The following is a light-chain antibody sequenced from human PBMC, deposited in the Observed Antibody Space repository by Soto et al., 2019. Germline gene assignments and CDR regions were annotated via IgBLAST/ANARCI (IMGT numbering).Light chain of an antibody. CDR2: GAS. V-gene: IGKV3-15*01. Sequence: TQSQGTLSLSPGESATLSCRASQSVSSNLAWYQQKPGQAPRLLIYGASTRATGIPARFSGSGSGTEFTLTICSLQSEDFAVYYCQQYNNWPGTFGHGTKV. CDR3: QQYNNWPGT. J-gene: IGKJ1*01. CDR1: QSVSSN.